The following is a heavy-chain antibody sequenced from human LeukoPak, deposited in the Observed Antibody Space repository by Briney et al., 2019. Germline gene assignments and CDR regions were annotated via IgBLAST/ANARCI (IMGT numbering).Heavy chain of an antibody. CDR2: ISGSGGST. Sequence: GGSLRLSCAASGFTFSSYAMSWLRQAPGKGLEWVSAISGSGGSTYYADSVKGRFTISRDNSKNTLYLQMNSLRAEDTAVYYCAKHSSGWYYFDYWGQGTLVTVSS. CDR3: AKHSSGWYYFDY. J-gene: IGHJ4*02. D-gene: IGHD6-19*01. CDR1: GFTFSSYA. V-gene: IGHV3-23*01.